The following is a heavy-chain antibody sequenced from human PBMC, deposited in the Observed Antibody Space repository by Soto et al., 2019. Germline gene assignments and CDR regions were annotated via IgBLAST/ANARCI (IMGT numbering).Heavy chain of an antibody. V-gene: IGHV3-33*06. J-gene: IGHJ4*02. D-gene: IGHD3-22*01. Sequence: QVQLVESGGGVVQPGRSLRLSCAASGFTFSSYGMHWVRQAPGKGLEWVAVIWYDGSNKYYADSVKGRFTISRDNSKNTLYLEMNSLRPEDTAVYYCAKEQTPSYYDSSRYPGPFDYWGQGTLVTVSS. CDR3: AKEQTPSYYDSSRYPGPFDY. CDR1: GFTFSSYG. CDR2: IWYDGSNK.